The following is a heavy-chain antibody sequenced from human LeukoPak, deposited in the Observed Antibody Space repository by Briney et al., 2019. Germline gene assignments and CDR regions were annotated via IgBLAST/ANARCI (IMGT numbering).Heavy chain of an antibody. CDR3: ARSLNEYGDYFGQ. Sequence: SETLSLTCIVSGGSISNYYWSWIRQPPGKGLEWIGDIYKTGSTNYNPSLKSRVTISVDTSKTQFSLRLTSVTAADTAVYYCARSLNEYGDYFGQWGQGTLVTVSS. CDR2: IYKTGST. D-gene: IGHD4-17*01. V-gene: IGHV4-59*01. J-gene: IGHJ4*02. CDR1: GGSISNYY.